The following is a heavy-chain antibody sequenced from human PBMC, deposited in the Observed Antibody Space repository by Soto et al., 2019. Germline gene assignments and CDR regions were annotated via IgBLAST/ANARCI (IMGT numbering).Heavy chain of an antibody. V-gene: IGHV1-46*01. D-gene: IGHD3-9*01. Sequence: ASVKVSCKASGYTFTSYYMHWVRQAPGQGLEWMGIINPSGGSTSYAQKFQGRVTMTTDTSTSTAYMELRSLRSDDTAVYYCARDDKPIDYWGQGTLVTVSS. CDR2: INPSGGST. CDR3: ARDDKPIDY. CDR1: GYTFTSYY. J-gene: IGHJ4*02.